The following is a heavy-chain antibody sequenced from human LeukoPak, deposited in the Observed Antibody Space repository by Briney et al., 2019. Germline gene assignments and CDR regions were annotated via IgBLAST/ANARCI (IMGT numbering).Heavy chain of an antibody. CDR1: GGSFSGSSSY. J-gene: IGHJ4*02. CDR2: IYYSGSA. CDR3: ARRIAGTEDY. V-gene: IGHV4-39*01. D-gene: IGHD6-13*01. Sequence: SETLSPTCTVSGGSFSGSSSYWGWIRQPPGKGLEWIGSIYYSGSAYYNPSLKSRVTISVGTSKNQFSLKLSSVTAADTAVYYCARRIAGTEDYGGQGTLVTVSS.